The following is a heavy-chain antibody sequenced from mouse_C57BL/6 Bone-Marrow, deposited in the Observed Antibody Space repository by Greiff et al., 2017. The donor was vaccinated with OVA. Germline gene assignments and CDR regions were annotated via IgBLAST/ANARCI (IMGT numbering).Heavy chain of an antibody. D-gene: IGHD2-1*01. CDR3: TRRVYYPSFAY. CDR2: IDPETGGT. J-gene: IGHJ3*01. CDR1: GYTFTDYE. V-gene: IGHV1-15*01. Sequence: VQLQESGAELVRPGASVTLSCKASGYTFTDYEMHWVKQTPVHGLEWIGAIDPETGGTAYNQKFKGKAILTADKSSSTAYMELRSLTSEDSAVYYCTRRVYYPSFAYWGQGTLVTVSA.